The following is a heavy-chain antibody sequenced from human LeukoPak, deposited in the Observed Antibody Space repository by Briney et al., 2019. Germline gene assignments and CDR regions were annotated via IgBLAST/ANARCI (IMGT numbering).Heavy chain of an antibody. CDR2: ISGSGGST. D-gene: IGHD4-23*01. V-gene: IGHV3-23*01. CDR3: AKDLRLSVGTSPFDY. J-gene: IGHJ4*02. Sequence: GGSLRLSCAASGFTFSSYGMSWVRQASGEGLEWVSAISGSGGSTYYADSVKGRFTISRDNSKNTLYLQMNSLRADDTALYYCAKDLRLSVGTSPFDYWGQGTLVTVSS. CDR1: GFTFSSYG.